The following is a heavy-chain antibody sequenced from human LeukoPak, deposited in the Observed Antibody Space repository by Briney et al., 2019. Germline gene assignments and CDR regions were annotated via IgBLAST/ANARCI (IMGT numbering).Heavy chain of an antibody. CDR2: INHSGNR. Sequence: SETLSLTCGVSGGSFSGFYWSWIRQSPGKGLEWIGEINHSGNRKSNPSLKNRLTMSVDTSKKHISLNLTSVTAADTAVYYCARFGFEYEVGSGIHSYSMNVGAQGPRSPSP. CDR1: GGSFSGFY. J-gene: IGHJ6*03. CDR3: ARFGFEYEVGSGIHSYSMNV. D-gene: IGHD3-10*01. V-gene: IGHV4-34*01.